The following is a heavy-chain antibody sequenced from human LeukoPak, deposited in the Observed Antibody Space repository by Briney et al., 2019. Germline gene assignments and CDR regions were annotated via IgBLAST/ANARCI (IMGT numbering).Heavy chain of an antibody. Sequence: ASVKVSCKASGYTFTSYGISWVRQAPGQGLEWMGWISAYNGNTNYAQKLQGRVTMTTDTSTSTAYMELRSLRSDDTAVYYCARDSRAIFGVAYYFDYWGQGTLVTVSS. CDR3: ARDSRAIFGVAYYFDY. CDR1: GYTFTSYG. V-gene: IGHV1-18*01. D-gene: IGHD3-3*01. J-gene: IGHJ4*02. CDR2: ISAYNGNT.